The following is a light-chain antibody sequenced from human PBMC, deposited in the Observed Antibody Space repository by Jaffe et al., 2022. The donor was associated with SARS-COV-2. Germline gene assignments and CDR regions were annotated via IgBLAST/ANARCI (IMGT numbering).Light chain of an antibody. V-gene: IGKV1-5*03. J-gene: IGKJ1*01. Sequence: DIQMTQSPSTLSASVGDRVTITCRASQNINSWLAWYQQKPGKAPKLLIYKASILENGVPSRFSGSGSGTDFTLTISSLQPDDFAAYYCQQYNHYWTFGQGTKVEIK. CDR3: QQYNHYWT. CDR2: KAS. CDR1: QNINSW.